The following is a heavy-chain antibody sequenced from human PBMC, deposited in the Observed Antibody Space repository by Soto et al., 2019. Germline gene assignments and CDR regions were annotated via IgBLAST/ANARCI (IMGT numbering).Heavy chain of an antibody. CDR3: ARIDCSSTSCFRKNYYYYMDV. D-gene: IGHD2-2*01. V-gene: IGHV1-69*02. J-gene: IGHJ6*03. CDR1: GGTFSSYT. Sequence: QVQLVQSGAEVKKPGSSVKVSCKASGGTFSSYTISWVRQAPGQGLEWMGRIIPILGIANYAQKFQGRVTITADKATSTAYMELSSLRSKDTAVYYCARIDCSSTSCFRKNYYYYMDVWGKGTTVTVSS. CDR2: IIPILGIA.